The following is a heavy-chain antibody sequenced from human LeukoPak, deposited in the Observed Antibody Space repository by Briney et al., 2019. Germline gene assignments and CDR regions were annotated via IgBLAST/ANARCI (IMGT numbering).Heavy chain of an antibody. J-gene: IGHJ4*02. Sequence: ASVKVSCKASGYTFTGYYMHWVRQAPGQGREWMGWINPNGGGTNYAQKFQGRVTMTRDTSISTAYMELSRLRSDDTAVYYCARDERYDSSGYPFDYWGQGTLVTVSS. CDR2: INPNGGGT. CDR1: GYTFTGYY. V-gene: IGHV1-2*02. CDR3: ARDERYDSSGYPFDY. D-gene: IGHD3-22*01.